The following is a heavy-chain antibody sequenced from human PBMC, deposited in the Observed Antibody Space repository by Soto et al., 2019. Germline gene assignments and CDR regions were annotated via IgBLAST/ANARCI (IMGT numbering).Heavy chain of an antibody. CDR2: ISSSGSTI. D-gene: IGHD6-6*01. J-gene: IGHJ5*02. V-gene: IGHV3-11*01. CDR1: GFTFSDYY. Sequence: LRLSCAASGFTFSDYYMSWIRQAPGKGLEWVSYISSSGSTIYYADSVKGRFTISRDNAKNSLYLQMNSLRAEDTAVYYCARGSPFYSSSSYDWFDPWGQGTLVTVSS. CDR3: ARGSPFYSSSSYDWFDP.